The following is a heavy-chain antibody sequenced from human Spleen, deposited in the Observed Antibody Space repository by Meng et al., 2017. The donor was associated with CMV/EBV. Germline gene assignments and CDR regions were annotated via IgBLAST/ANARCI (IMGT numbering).Heavy chain of an antibody. V-gene: IGHV3-9*01. D-gene: IGHD6-19*01. J-gene: IGHJ6*02. CDR3: AKEGSSGYYYGLDV. CDR1: GFTYDDYA. Sequence: GGSLRLSCTASGFTYDDYAMHWVRQAPGKGLEWVAGVSWNGDIIGYADSVKGRFTISRDNTKNSLYLQMNSLRAEDTALYYCAKEGSSGYYYGLDVWSQGTTVTVSS. CDR2: VSWNGDII.